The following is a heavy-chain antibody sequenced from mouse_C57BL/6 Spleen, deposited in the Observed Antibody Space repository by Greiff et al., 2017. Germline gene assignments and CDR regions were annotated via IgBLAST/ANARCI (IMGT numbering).Heavy chain of an antibody. CDR2: IYPGSGST. CDR3: ARKPGNYGYFDV. Sequence: QVQLQQPGAELVKPGASVKMSCKASGYTFTSYWITWVKQRPGQGLEWIGDIYPGSGSTNYNEKFKGKATLTVDTSSSTAYMQLSSLTSEDSAVYYCARKPGNYGYFDVWGTGTTVTVSS. J-gene: IGHJ1*03. CDR1: GYTFTSYW. V-gene: IGHV1-55*01. D-gene: IGHD2-1*01.